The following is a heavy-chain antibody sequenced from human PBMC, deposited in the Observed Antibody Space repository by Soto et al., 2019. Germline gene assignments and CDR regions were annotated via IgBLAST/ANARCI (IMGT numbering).Heavy chain of an antibody. CDR3: AKTEQGGRCGGVCYAGL. D-gene: IGHD2-21*02. CDR2: IYSDSINK. CDR1: GFTFSTYA. J-gene: IGHJ4*02. V-gene: IGHV3-30*18. Sequence: QVHLVESGGGVVQPGQSLRLSCAASGFTFSTYAMHWLRQAPGKGLEWVAIIYSDSINKFYADSVKGRFIISRDNSNNTLYVQMNGLRPEETAVYSCAKTEQGGRCGGVCYAGLWGQGTLVTVSS.